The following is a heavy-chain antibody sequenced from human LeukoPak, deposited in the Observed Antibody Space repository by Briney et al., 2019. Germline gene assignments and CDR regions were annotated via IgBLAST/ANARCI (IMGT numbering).Heavy chain of an antibody. CDR2: IKSKTDGGTT. V-gene: IGHV3-15*01. CDR1: GFXFSNAW. D-gene: IGHD3-9*01. Sequence: GGSLRLSCAASGFXFSNAWMSWVRQAPGKGLEWVGRIKSKTDGGTTDYAAPVKGRFTISRDDSKNTLYLQMNSLKTEDTAVYYCTTVQYYDILTGYWYFDYWGQGTLVTVSS. CDR3: TTVQYYDILTGYWYFDY. J-gene: IGHJ4*02.